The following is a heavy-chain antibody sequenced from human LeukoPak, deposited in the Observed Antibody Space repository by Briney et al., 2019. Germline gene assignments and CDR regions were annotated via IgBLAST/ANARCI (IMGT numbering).Heavy chain of an antibody. J-gene: IGHJ4*02. Sequence: SETLSLTCAVYGGSFTGYYSSWVRQPPGKGLECIGEINHSGSTNYNPSLKSRVTISVDTPKNQFSLKLSSVTAADTAVYYCASDARMVTFDGGNFDYWGQGTLVTVSS. CDR2: INHSGST. CDR3: ASDARMVTFDGGNFDY. D-gene: IGHD5-18*01. V-gene: IGHV4-34*01. CDR1: GGSFTGYY.